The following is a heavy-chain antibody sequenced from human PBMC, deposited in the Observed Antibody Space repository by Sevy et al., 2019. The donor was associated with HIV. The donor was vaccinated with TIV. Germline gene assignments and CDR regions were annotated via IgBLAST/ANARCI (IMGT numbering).Heavy chain of an antibody. Sequence: GGSLRLSCTPSGFTFGDYTMTWVRQAPGKGLEWVAFIRGKPYGGTTEYAASVKGRFSISRDDSKRIAYLQMNSLKIEDTGVYYCTRVEGAADWGMDVWGQGTTVTVSS. CDR3: TRVEGAADWGMDV. CDR1: GFTFGDYT. D-gene: IGHD1-26*01. V-gene: IGHV3-49*04. J-gene: IGHJ6*02. CDR2: IRGKPYGGTT.